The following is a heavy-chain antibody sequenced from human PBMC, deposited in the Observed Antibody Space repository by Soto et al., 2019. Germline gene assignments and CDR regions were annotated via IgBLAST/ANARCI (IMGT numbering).Heavy chain of an antibody. CDR3: ARVPAP. CDR2: IYHSGST. V-gene: IGHV4-30-2*01. J-gene: IGHJ5*02. Sequence: QLQLQESGSGLVKPSQTLSLTCAVSGGSISSGGYSWSWIRQPPGKGLEWIGYIYHSGSTYYNPSPXSXXTISVDRSKNQFSLRLSSVTAAGTAVYYCARVPAPWGQGTLVTVSS. D-gene: IGHD2-2*01. CDR1: GGSISSGGYS.